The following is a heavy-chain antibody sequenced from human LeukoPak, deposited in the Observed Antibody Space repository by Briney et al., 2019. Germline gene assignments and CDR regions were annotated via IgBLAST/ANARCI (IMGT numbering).Heavy chain of an antibody. CDR3: ARGGGTPGPAALDY. J-gene: IGHJ4*02. CDR2: IWYDGSNK. Sequence: GGSLRLSCAASGFTFRNYGMHWVRQAPGKGLEWVALIWYDGSNKYYADSVKGRFTISRDNSKNMLYLQMNSLRTEDTAVYYCARGGGTPGPAALDYWGQGTLVTVSS. V-gene: IGHV3-30*02. CDR1: GFTFRNYG. D-gene: IGHD2-2*01.